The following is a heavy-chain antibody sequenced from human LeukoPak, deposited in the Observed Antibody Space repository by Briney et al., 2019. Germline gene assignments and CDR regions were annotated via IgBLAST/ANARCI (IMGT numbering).Heavy chain of an antibody. D-gene: IGHD6-19*01. J-gene: IGHJ5*02. Sequence: GESLKISCKGSGYSFTSYWIGWVRQMPGKGLEWMVIIYPGGSDTRYSPSFQGQVTISADKSISTAYLQWSSLKASDAAMYYCARIKGIAVESNWFDPWGQGTLVTVSS. V-gene: IGHV5-51*01. CDR1: GYSFTSYW. CDR2: IYPGGSDT. CDR3: ARIKGIAVESNWFDP.